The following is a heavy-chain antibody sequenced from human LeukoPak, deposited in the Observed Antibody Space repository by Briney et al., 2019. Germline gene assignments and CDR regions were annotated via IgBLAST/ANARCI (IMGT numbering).Heavy chain of an antibody. D-gene: IGHD5-18*01. Sequence: SETLSLTCTVSGGSISSSSYYWGWIRQPPGKGLEWIGSIFYSGSTYYNPSLKSRVTISVDTSKNQFSLKLSSVTAADTAVYYCARYGYSYNYYFDYWGQGTLVTVSS. CDR2: IFYSGST. V-gene: IGHV4-39*01. J-gene: IGHJ4*02. CDR1: GGSISSSSYY. CDR3: ARYGYSYNYYFDY.